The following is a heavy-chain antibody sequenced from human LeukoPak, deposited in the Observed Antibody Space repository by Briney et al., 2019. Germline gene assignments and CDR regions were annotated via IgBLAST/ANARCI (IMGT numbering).Heavy chain of an antibody. CDR1: GGSISSGGYY. J-gene: IGHJ4*01. V-gene: IGHV4-61*02. CDR3: ARDQQLAYCGGDCFSAN. Sequence: SETLSLTCTVSGGSISSGGYYWSWIRQPAGKELEWIGRVYSSGSTDYNPSLQSRVTMSLDTSKNQFSLKLSSVTAADTAMYYCARDQQLAYCGGDCFSANWGQGTLVTVSS. D-gene: IGHD2-21*02. CDR2: VYSSGST.